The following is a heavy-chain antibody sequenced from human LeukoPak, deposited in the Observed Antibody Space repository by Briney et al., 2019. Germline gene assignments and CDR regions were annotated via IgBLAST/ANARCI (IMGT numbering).Heavy chain of an antibody. CDR1: GGSISSSNW. Sequence: SETLSLTCAVSGGSISSSNWRSWVRQPPGKGLEWIGEIYHSGSTNYNPSLKSRVTISVDKSKNQFSLKLSSVTAADTAVYYCARDRLLWFGELLYFDYWGQGTLVTVSS. V-gene: IGHV4-4*02. CDR3: ARDRLLWFGELLYFDY. J-gene: IGHJ4*02. D-gene: IGHD3-10*01. CDR2: IYHSGST.